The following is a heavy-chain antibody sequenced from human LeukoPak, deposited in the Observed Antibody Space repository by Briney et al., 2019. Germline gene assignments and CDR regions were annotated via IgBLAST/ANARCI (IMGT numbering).Heavy chain of an antibody. J-gene: IGHJ4*02. CDR3: TRGRRDYDSSGYGAFDY. CDR1: GFTFGDYA. Sequence: PGGSLRLSCTASGFTFGDYAMSWVRQAPGEGLEWVGSLRGKAYGGTTEYAPSVTGRFTISRDDTKSFAFRQMTSMKTTDPSVTYCTRGRRDYDSSGYGAFDYWGQGTLVTVSS. CDR2: LRGKAYGGTT. V-gene: IGHV3-49*04. D-gene: IGHD3-22*01.